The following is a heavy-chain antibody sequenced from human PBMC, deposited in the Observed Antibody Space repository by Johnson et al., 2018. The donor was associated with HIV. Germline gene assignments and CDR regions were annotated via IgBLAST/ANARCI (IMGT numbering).Heavy chain of an antibody. V-gene: IGHV3-74*01. D-gene: IGHD1-26*01. J-gene: IGHJ3*02. Sequence: VQLVESGGGLVQPGGSLRLSCAASGLIFTRSWMHWVRQAPGKGLVWVARSNSDGSSTTYADSVKGRFTISRDKAKNTLHLQMNSLRAGDTAVYYCARQGGANDAFDIWGQGTMVTVSS. CDR2: SNSDGSST. CDR3: ARQGGANDAFDI. CDR1: GLIFTRSW.